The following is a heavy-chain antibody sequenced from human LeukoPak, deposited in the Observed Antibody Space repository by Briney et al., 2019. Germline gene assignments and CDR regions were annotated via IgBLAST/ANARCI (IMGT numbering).Heavy chain of an antibody. CDR2: IIPIFGTG. V-gene: IGHV1-69*13. D-gene: IGHD2-15*01. J-gene: IGHJ6*03. Sequence: SVKVSCKTSGGTFRNYGFTWVRQAPGQGLEWMGGIIPIFGTGKYAQKFQGRVTIIAVEFTSTAYMELSSLRSEDTAVYYCATRYCSGGSCFSRDYYYYYMDVWGKGTTVTVSS. CDR1: GGTFRNYG. CDR3: ATRYCSGGSCFSRDYYYYYMDV.